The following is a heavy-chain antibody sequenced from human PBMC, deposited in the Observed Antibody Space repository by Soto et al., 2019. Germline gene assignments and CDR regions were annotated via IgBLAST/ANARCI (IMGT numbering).Heavy chain of an antibody. CDR3: VRVRGLYYFDY. Sequence: EVQLVESGGGLVQPGGSLRLSCAASGFIFGTYWMSWVRQAPGGGLEWVANVKQAGTEKYYVDSVKGRFTISRDNAKNSLYLQMSSLRAEDTAVYYCVRVRGLYYFDYRSQGTLVTVSS. CDR1: GFIFGTYW. D-gene: IGHD2-15*01. CDR2: VKQAGTEK. V-gene: IGHV3-7*01. J-gene: IGHJ4*02.